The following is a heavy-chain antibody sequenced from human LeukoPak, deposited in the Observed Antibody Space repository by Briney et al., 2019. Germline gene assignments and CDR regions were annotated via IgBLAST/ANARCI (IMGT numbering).Heavy chain of an antibody. D-gene: IGHD4-17*01. J-gene: IGHJ4*02. Sequence: SETLSLTCTVSGGSINNYYWSWIGQLPGKGLEGIGYIYYRGSTNYNPSLKSRVTFSVDTSKNQFSLKLNSVTAADTAVYYCARGGDYGDLRYFDYWGQGTLVTVSS. CDR3: ARGGDYGDLRYFDY. V-gene: IGHV4-59*01. CDR1: GGSINNYY. CDR2: IYYRGST.